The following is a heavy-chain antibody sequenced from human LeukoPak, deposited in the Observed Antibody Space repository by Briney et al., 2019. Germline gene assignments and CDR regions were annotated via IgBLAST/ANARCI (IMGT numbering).Heavy chain of an antibody. J-gene: IGHJ5*02. CDR2: IYYSGST. V-gene: IGHV4-59*08. Sequence: SETLSLTCTVSGHSIINSYYWGWIRQPPGKGLEWIGYIYYSGSTNYNPSLKSRVTISVDTSKNQFSLKLSSVTAADTAVYYCARQGPAAPNWFDPWGQGTLVTVSS. CDR1: GHSIINSYY. CDR3: ARQGPAAPNWFDP. D-gene: IGHD2-2*01.